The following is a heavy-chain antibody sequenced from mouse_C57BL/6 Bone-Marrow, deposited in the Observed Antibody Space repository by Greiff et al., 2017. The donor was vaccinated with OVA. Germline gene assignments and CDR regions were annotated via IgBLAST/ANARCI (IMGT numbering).Heavy chain of an antibody. CDR3: ARQGAVYWYFDV. D-gene: IGHD3-3*01. CDR2: ISNGGGST. V-gene: IGHV5-12*01. CDR1: GFTFSDYY. Sequence: EVKVVESGGGLVQPGGSLKLSCAASGFTFSDYYMYWVRQTPEKRLEWVAYISNGGGSTYYPDTVKGRFTISRDNVKNTLYLQMSRLKSEDTAMYYCARQGAVYWYFDVWGTGTTVTVSS. J-gene: IGHJ1*03.